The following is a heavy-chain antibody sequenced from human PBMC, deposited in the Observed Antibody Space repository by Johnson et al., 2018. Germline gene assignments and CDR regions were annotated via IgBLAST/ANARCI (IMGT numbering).Heavy chain of an antibody. CDR1: GFTFSDYY. D-gene: IGHD6-19*01. V-gene: IGHV3-11*04. Sequence: VQLVESGGGLVKPGGSLRLSCAASGFTFSDYYMSWIRQAPGKGLEWVSYISSSGSTIYYADSVKGRFTISRDNAKNSLYLQMNSLGAGDTAGYYCARVESRGWADAFDIWGQGTMVTVSS. CDR3: ARVESRGWADAFDI. J-gene: IGHJ3*02. CDR2: ISSSGSTI.